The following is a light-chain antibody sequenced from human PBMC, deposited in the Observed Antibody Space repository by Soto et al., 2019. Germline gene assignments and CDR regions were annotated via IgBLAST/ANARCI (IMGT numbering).Light chain of an antibody. Sequence: DIQMTQSPSTLSASVGDTVTVTCRASQSVSGWLAWYQQKPGEAPKLLIYDASNLESGVPSRFSGGGSGTEFTLTISSLQPDDFATYYCQQYNRYSAFGQGTKVDIK. CDR1: QSVSGW. CDR3: QQYNRYSA. J-gene: IGKJ1*01. V-gene: IGKV1-5*01. CDR2: DAS.